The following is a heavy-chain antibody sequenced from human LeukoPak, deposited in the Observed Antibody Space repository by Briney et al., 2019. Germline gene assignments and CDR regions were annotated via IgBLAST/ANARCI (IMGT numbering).Heavy chain of an antibody. Sequence: GGSLRLSCAASGFSFSNYGMAWVRQAPGKGLEWVSAISGTGDSTYYADSVKGRFTISRDNSKNTLCLQMNSLRAEDTAVYYCASMRGYFEYWGQGTLVTVSS. V-gene: IGHV3-23*01. CDR2: ISGTGDST. CDR1: GFSFSNYG. CDR3: ASMRGYFEY. J-gene: IGHJ4*02.